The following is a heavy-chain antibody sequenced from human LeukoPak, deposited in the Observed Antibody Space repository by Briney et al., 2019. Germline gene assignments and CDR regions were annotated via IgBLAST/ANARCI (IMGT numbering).Heavy chain of an antibody. J-gene: IGHJ4*02. Sequence: AGGSLGLSCAACGLTFSSYGMSWVRQAPGKGLEWVSAITATSSSTHDADSVQGRFTISRDNSKNTLYLQMNSLRPEDTAIYYCAKLFESGTYNNFFHYWGQGTLVTVFS. V-gene: IGHV3-23*01. CDR3: AKLFESGTYNNFFHY. CDR2: ITATSSST. CDR1: GLTFSSYG. D-gene: IGHD3-10*01.